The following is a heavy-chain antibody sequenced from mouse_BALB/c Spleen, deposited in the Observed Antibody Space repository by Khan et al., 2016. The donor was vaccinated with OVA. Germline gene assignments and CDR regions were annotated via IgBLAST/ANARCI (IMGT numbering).Heavy chain of an antibody. CDR3: TRHGYVAWFTY. D-gene: IGHD2-14*01. CDR1: GYSFTSYY. J-gene: IGHJ3*01. V-gene: IGHV1S135*01. CDR2: VDPFSGGT. Sequence: EVQLQQSGPELMKPGASVKISCKAFGYSFTSYYIHWVKQSHGKSLEWIGYVDPFSGGTTYNQKFKGKATLTVDKSSSTAYIHFSNLTSEDSAVYDCTRHGYVAWFTYWGQGTLVTVSA.